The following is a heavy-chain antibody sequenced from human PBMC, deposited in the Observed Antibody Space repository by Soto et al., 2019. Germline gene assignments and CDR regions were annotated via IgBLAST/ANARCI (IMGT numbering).Heavy chain of an antibody. J-gene: IGHJ6*02. CDR1: GFTFSSYG. Sequence: PGGSLRLSCAASGFTFSSYGMHWVRQAPGKGLEWVAVISYDGSNKYYADSVKGRFTISRDNSKNTLYLQMNSLRAEDTAVYYCAKVRYSSARFPYYGMDVWGQGTTVTVSS. V-gene: IGHV3-30*18. CDR2: ISYDGSNK. D-gene: IGHD6-25*01. CDR3: AKVRYSSARFPYYGMDV.